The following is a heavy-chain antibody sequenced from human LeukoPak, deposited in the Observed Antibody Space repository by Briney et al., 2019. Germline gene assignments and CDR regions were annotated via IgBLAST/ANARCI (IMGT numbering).Heavy chain of an antibody. CDR1: GYTFTSYY. Sequence: SVNVSCKASGYTFTSYYMHWVRQAPGQGLEWMGGIIPIFGTANYAQKFQGRVTITADESTSTAYMELSSQRSEDTAVYYCARENGYDRDRELTLWGQGTLVTVSS. V-gene: IGHV1-69*13. J-gene: IGHJ4*02. D-gene: IGHD5-12*01. CDR2: IIPIFGTA. CDR3: ARENGYDRDRELTL.